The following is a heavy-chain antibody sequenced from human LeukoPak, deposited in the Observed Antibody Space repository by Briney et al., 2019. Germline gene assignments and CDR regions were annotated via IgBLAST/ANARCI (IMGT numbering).Heavy chain of an antibody. CDR2: ISSGSSYI. Sequence: GGSLRLSCTASGFTFSTYTMNWVRQAPGKGLEWVSSISSGSSYISYADSVKGRFTISRDNAKNSLNLQMNSLRAEDTAVYYCARAGSSRPNYYFDYWGQGNLVTVSS. D-gene: IGHD6-13*01. CDR1: GFTFSTYT. V-gene: IGHV3-21*01. CDR3: ARAGSSRPNYYFDY. J-gene: IGHJ4*02.